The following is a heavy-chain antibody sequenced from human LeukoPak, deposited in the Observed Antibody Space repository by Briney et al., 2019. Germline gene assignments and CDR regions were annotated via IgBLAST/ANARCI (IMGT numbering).Heavy chain of an antibody. CDR1: GFTFSSYG. J-gene: IGHJ4*02. Sequence: GGSLRLSCAASGFTFSSYGMHWVRQAPGKGLEWVAVIWYDGSNKYYADSVKGRFTISRDNSKNTLYLQMNSLRAEDTAVYYCARGHWVANYYDSSGYDYWGQGTLVTVSS. CDR2: IWYDGSNK. D-gene: IGHD3-22*01. CDR3: ARGHWVANYYDSSGYDY. V-gene: IGHV3-33*01.